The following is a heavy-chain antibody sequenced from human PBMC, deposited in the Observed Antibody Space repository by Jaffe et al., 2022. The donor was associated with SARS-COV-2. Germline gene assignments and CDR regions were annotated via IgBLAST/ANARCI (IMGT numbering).Heavy chain of an antibody. Sequence: QVQLQESGPGLVKPSETLSLTCTVSGGSISSYYWSWIRQPPGKGLEWIGYIYYSGSTNYNPSLKSRVTISVDTSKNQFSLKLSSVTAADTAVYYCARDRPRVHWFDPWGQGTLVTVSS. D-gene: IGHD6-6*01. V-gene: IGHV4-59*01. CDR2: IYYSGST. CDR1: GGSISSYY. CDR3: ARDRPRVHWFDP. J-gene: IGHJ5*02.